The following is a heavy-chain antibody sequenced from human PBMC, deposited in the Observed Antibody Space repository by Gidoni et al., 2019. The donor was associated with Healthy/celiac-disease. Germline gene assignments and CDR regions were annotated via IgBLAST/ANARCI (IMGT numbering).Heavy chain of an antibody. CDR3: ANSDYSKTYGMDV. V-gene: IGHV3-30*18. CDR2: ISYDGSNK. D-gene: IGHD4-4*01. Sequence: QVQLVESGGGVVQPGRSLRLYCAASGFTFSSYGMHWFRQAPGKGLECVAVISYDGSNKYYADSVKGRFTISRDNSKNTLYLQMNSLRAEDTAVYYCANSDYSKTYGMDVWGQGTTXTVSS. J-gene: IGHJ6*02. CDR1: GFTFSSYG.